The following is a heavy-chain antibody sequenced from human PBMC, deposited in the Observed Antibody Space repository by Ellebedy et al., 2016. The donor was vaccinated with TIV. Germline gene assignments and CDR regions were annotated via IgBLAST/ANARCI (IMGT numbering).Heavy chain of an antibody. CDR3: AKEQSYGFWNNYFTGHFDY. Sequence: GKSLKISCAASRFTFNSYGMHWVRQAPGKGLEWVALISHDGSHQYYADSVKGRFTISRDNSKNTLYLQMNNLRAEDTAVYYFAKEQSYGFWNNYFTGHFDYWGLGTLVTVSS. D-gene: IGHD3-3*01. CDR1: RFTFNSYG. V-gene: IGHV3-30*18. J-gene: IGHJ4*02. CDR2: ISHDGSHQ.